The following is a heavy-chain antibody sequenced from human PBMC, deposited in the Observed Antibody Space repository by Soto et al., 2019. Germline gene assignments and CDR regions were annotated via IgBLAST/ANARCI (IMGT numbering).Heavy chain of an antibody. V-gene: IGHV4-39*01. CDR1: DGSISRRSYY. D-gene: IGHD2-15*01. CDR3: ARHTPAISISDH. CDR2: IYYSGST. Sequence: TGTPSLTCTVSDGSISRRSYYWGWLRQPPGKGLEWIGSIYYSGSTYYNPSLKSRVTISVDTSKNQFSLKLSSVTAADTAVYYCARHTPAISISDHWGQGTLVTVS. J-gene: IGHJ4*02.